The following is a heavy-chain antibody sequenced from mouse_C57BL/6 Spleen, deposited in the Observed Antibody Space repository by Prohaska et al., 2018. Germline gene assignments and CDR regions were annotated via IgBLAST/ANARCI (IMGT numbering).Heavy chain of an antibody. V-gene: IGHV9-3*01. Sequence: QIQLVQSGPELKNPGETVKISCKASGYTFTTYGMSWVKQAPGKGLKWMGWINTYSGVPTYADDFKGRFAFSLETSASTAYLQINNLKNEDTATYFCARGGYGSSYVSYWGQGTLVTVSA. CDR1: GYTFTTYG. J-gene: IGHJ3*01. CDR2: INTYSGVP. CDR3: ARGGYGSSYVSY. D-gene: IGHD1-1*01.